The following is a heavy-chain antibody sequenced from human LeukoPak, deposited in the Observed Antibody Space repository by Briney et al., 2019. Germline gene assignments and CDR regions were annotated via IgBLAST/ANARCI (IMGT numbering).Heavy chain of an antibody. CDR3: ARESGGDWGYFDD. V-gene: IGHV3-23*01. CDR2: TTQSGESS. D-gene: IGHD2-21*02. J-gene: IGHJ4*02. Sequence: GGSLRLSCVASGFTFSNKAMSWVRQAPGMGLEWVTSTTQSGESSGHADSVKGRFTISRDNSKNTLFLQMDSLRVEDTAIYYCARESGGDWGYFDDWGQGTLVTVSS. CDR1: GFTFSNKA.